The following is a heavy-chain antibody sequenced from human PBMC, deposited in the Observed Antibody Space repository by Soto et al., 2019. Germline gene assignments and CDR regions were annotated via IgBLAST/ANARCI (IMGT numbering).Heavy chain of an antibody. CDR1: GGSISSGGYS. D-gene: IGHD1-26*01. CDR3: AAGGGLPRYY. V-gene: IGHV4-30-2*01. CDR2: IYHSGST. Sequence: QLPLQESGSGLVKPSQTLSLTCAVSGGSISSGGYSWSWIRQPPGKGLEWIGYIYHSGSTYYNTSLKSRVTISVDRSKNQFSLKLSSATAADTAVYSCAAGGGLPRYYWGQGTLVTDSS. J-gene: IGHJ4*02.